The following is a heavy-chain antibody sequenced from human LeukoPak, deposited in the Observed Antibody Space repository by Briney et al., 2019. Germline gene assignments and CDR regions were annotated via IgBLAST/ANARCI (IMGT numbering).Heavy chain of an antibody. CDR3: AKVANPGYCSSTSCGDAFDI. CDR2: ISWNSGSI. Sequence: PGGSLRLSCAASGFTFDDYAMHWVRQAPGKGLEWVSGISWNSGSIGYADSVKGRFTISRDNAKNSLYLQMNSLRAEDMALYYCAKVANPGYCSSTSCGDAFDIWGQGTMVTVSS. V-gene: IGHV3-9*03. D-gene: IGHD2-2*01. J-gene: IGHJ3*02. CDR1: GFTFDDYA.